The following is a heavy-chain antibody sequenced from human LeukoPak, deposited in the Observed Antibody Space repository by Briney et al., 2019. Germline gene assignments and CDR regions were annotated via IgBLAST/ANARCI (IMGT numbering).Heavy chain of an antibody. CDR2: TNSDGSST. J-gene: IGHJ4*02. Sequence: GGSLRHSCTASGFTLSTTWMHWVRQVPGKGLLWVSRTNSDGSSTYYADSVKGRFTISRDDAKNILYLQMNSLRAEDTAVYYCARGQSGYSSSWHDYWGQGTLVTVSS. CDR3: ARGQSGYSSSWHDY. V-gene: IGHV3-74*01. D-gene: IGHD6-13*01. CDR1: GFTLSTTW.